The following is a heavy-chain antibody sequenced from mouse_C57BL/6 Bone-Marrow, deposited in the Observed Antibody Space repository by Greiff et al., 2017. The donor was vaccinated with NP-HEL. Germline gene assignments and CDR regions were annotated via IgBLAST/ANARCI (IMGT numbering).Heavy chain of an antibody. J-gene: IGHJ3*01. Sequence: EVQVVESGEGLVKPGGSLKLSCAASGFTFSSYAMSWVRQTPEKRLEWVAYISSGGDYIYYADTVKGRFTISRDNARNTLYLQISSLKSEDTAMYYCTREDYGNSFAYWGQGTLVTVSA. CDR3: TREDYGNSFAY. CDR1: GFTFSSYA. D-gene: IGHD2-1*01. V-gene: IGHV5-9-1*02. CDR2: ISSGGDYI.